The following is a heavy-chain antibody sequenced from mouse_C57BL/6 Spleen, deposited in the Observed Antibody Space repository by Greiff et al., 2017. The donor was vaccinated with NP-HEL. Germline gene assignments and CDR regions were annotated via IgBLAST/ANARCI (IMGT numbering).Heavy chain of an antibody. J-gene: IGHJ4*01. CDR3: ARGIITTVVAKGYAMDY. Sequence: VQLQQSGPVLVKPGASVKMSCKASGYTFTDYYMNWVKQSHGKSLEWIGVINPYNGGTSYNQKFKGKATLTVDKSSSTAYMELNSLTSEDSAVYYCARGIITTVVAKGYAMDYWGQGTSVTVSS. V-gene: IGHV1-19*01. CDR2: INPYNGGT. CDR1: GYTFTDYY. D-gene: IGHD1-1*01.